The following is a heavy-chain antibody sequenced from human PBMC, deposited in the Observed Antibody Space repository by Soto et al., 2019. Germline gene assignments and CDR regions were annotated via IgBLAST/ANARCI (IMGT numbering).Heavy chain of an antibody. J-gene: IGHJ5*02. Sequence: EVQLVESGGNLVQPGRSLRLSCTGSGFTFGDYAMSWFRQAPGKGLEWVGFITSKRYGGTTEYAASVKGRFTISREDSKSIAYLQRNSLKTEDTAVYFCSRLPPSKYTISPFDPWGQGTLVIVSS. CDR3: SRLPPSKYTISPFDP. V-gene: IGHV3-49*03. D-gene: IGHD2-2*02. CDR1: GFTFGDYA. CDR2: ITSKRYGGTT.